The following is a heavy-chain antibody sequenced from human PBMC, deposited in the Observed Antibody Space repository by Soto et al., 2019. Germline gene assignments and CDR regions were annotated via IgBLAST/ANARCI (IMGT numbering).Heavy chain of an antibody. D-gene: IGHD4-4*01. V-gene: IGHV3-33*06. CDR2: IWSDASEK. CDR3: VKDPSPTTGPTDDNWFDP. Sequence: GGSLRLSCAAAGINFRNYAMHWVRQAPGKGLEWVAVIWSDASEKYYGASVNRRVTISRDTFKNTVSLQMNSLRVEDTAIYYCVKDPSPTTGPTDDNWFDPWGQGTLVTVSS. CDR1: GINFRNYA. J-gene: IGHJ5*02.